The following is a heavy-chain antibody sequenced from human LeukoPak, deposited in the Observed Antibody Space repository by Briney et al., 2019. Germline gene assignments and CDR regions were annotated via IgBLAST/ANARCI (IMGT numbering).Heavy chain of an antibody. J-gene: IGHJ5*02. CDR3: ARGAYSRSWFDP. D-gene: IGHD4-11*01. Sequence: ASVKVSCKASGYTFTGYYMHWVRQAPAPGLEWMGWINPNSGGTNYAQKFQGRVTVTRDTSISTAYMELSRLRSDDTAVYYCARGAYSRSWFDPWGQGTLVTVSS. V-gene: IGHV1-2*02. CDR2: INPNSGGT. CDR1: GYTFTGYY.